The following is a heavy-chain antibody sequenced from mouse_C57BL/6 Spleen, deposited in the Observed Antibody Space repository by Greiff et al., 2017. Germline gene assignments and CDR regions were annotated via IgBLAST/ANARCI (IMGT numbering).Heavy chain of an antibody. J-gene: IGHJ1*03. CDR3: ARWAYYGSSYVYFDV. D-gene: IGHD1-1*01. CDR1: GFTFSDYY. CDR2: INYDGSST. Sequence: EVQLVESEGGLVQPGSSMKLSCTASGFTFSDYYMAWVRQVPEKGLEWVANINYDGSSTYYLDSLKSRFIISRDNAKNILYLQMSSLKSEDTATYYCARWAYYGSSYVYFDVWGTGTTVTVSS. V-gene: IGHV5-16*01.